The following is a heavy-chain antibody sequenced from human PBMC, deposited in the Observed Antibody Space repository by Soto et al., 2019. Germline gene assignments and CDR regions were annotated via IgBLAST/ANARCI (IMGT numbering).Heavy chain of an antibody. V-gene: IGHV4-39*01. CDR2: IYYIGTT. D-gene: IGHD1-26*01. CDR3: ARHIDSGTYLFDY. J-gene: IGHJ4*02. CDR1: GGSITSSRYY. Sequence: SETLSLTCTVSGGSITSSRYYWGWIRQSPGKGLEWIGSIYYIGTTYYSPSLKSRVTISVDTSKNQFSLKLSSVTAADTAVYYCARHIDSGTYLFDYWGQGTLVTVYS.